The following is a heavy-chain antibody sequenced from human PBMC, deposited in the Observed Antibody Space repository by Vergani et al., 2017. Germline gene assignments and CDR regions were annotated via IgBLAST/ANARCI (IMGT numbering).Heavy chain of an antibody. V-gene: IGHV4-59*01. CDR2: IYYSGST. CDR3: ARIICGYSPTNTYYFDY. Sequence: QVQLQESGPGLVKPSETLSLTCTVSGGSISSDYWSWIRQPPGKGLEWIGYIYYSGSTNYNPSLKSRVTISVDTSKNQFSLKLSSVTAADTAVYYCARIICGYSPTNTYYFDYWGQGTLVTVSS. D-gene: IGHD5-18*01. J-gene: IGHJ4*02. CDR1: GGSISSDY.